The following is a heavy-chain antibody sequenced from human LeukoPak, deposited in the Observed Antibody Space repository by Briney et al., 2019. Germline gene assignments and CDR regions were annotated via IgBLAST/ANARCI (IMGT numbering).Heavy chain of an antibody. D-gene: IGHD2-15*01. CDR3: AKWARYCSGGSCYSVGGPTNYGMDV. Sequence: GGSLRLSCAASGFTFSSYGMHWVRQAPGKGLEWVAVISYDGSNKYYADSVKGRFTISRDNSKNTLYLQMNSLRAEDTAVYYCAKWARYCSGGSCYSVGGPTNYGMDVWGQGTTVTVSS. V-gene: IGHV3-30*18. CDR2: ISYDGSNK. J-gene: IGHJ6*02. CDR1: GFTFSSYG.